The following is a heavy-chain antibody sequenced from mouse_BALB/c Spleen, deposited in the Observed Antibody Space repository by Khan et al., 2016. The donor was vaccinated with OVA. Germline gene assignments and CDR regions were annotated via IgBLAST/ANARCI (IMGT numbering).Heavy chain of an antibody. V-gene: IGHV1-77*01. D-gene: IGHD2-5*01. CDR1: GYTFTDYY. CDR2: ISPGSGDT. CDR3: ASSNYFLYTCAY. J-gene: IGHJ3*01. Sequence: QVQLQQSGAELARPGASVKLSCTASGYTFTDYYINWVKQRTGQGLEWIGEISPGSGDTYYNERFMGKAILTGDKSSSTAYMQISSLTSEASAVSVCASSNYFLYTCAYWGQGTLVTVSA.